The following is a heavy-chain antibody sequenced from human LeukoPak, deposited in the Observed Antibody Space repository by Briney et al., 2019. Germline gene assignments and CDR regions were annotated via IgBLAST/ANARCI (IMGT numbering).Heavy chain of an antibody. V-gene: IGHV3-23*01. J-gene: IGHJ4*02. Sequence: GGSLRLSCAASGFTVSSNYMSWVRQAPGKGLEWVSAISGLGGSTYYADSVKGRFTISRDNSKNTLYLQMNRLRAEDTAVYYCAKGPNYGSGSFAGDYWGQGTLVTVSS. CDR2: ISGLGGST. CDR1: GFTVSSNY. D-gene: IGHD3-10*01. CDR3: AKGPNYGSGSFAGDY.